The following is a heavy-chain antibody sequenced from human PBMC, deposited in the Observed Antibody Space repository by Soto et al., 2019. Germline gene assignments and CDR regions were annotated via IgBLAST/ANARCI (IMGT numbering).Heavy chain of an antibody. CDR2: ISSSGSTI. D-gene: IGHD3-10*01. CDR3: ASQTVWFGELSLDY. Sequence: VGSLRLSCAASGFTFSSYEMNWVRQAPGKGLEWVSYISSSGSTIYYADSVKGRFTISRDNAKNSLYLQMNSLRAEDTAVYYCASQTVWFGELSLDYWGQGTLVTVSS. J-gene: IGHJ4*02. CDR1: GFTFSSYE. V-gene: IGHV3-48*03.